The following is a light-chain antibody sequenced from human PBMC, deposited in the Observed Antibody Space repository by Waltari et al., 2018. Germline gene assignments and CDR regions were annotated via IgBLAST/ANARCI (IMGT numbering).Light chain of an antibody. CDR1: QNINNY. CDR2: AAS. J-gene: IGKJ2*01. CDR3: QQSSSSPWYT. Sequence: DIRMTQSPSSLSASVGDRVTITCRASQNINNYLNWYQQKPGKAPKLLIYAASTLQRGVPSRFSGSGFGTDFTLTISSLQPEDFATYYCQQSSSSPWYTFGQGTKLEI. V-gene: IGKV1-39*01.